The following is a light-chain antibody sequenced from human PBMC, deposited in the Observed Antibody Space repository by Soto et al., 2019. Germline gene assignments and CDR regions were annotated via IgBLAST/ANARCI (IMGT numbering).Light chain of an antibody. V-gene: IGKV1-39*01. CDR1: QSISTY. Sequence: DIKMTPSPASLSVFVGDRVNITCRASQSISTYLSWYQQKPGKVPKVLIYAASNLESGVPSRFSGSRSGTDFTLTISNLQPEDFATYDVLQGYSTPYTFGQGTKLDIK. J-gene: IGKJ2*01. CDR2: AAS. CDR3: LQGYSTPYT.